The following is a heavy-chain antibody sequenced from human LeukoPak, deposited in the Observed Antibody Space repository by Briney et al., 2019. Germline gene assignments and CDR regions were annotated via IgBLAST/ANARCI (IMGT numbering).Heavy chain of an antibody. CDR3: AGARLSSGYLYYFDY. CDR2: IYYSGST. V-gene: IGHV4-34*01. CDR1: GGSFSGYY. J-gene: IGHJ4*02. D-gene: IGHD3-22*01. Sequence: SETLSLTCAVYGGSFSGYYWSWIRQPPGKGLEWIGSIYYSGSTYYNPSLKSRVTISVDTSKNQFSLKLSSVTAADTAVYYCAGARLSSGYLYYFDYWGQGTLVTVSS.